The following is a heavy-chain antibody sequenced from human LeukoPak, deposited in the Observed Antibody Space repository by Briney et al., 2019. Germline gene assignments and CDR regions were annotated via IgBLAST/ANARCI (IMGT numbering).Heavy chain of an antibody. Sequence: GGSLRLSCAASGFIFSGSAMNWVRQAPGKGLEWVSYISSSSSTIYYADSVKGRFTISRDNAKSSLYLQMNSLRAEDTAVYYCAGHERLTMVRGKDWFDPWGQGTLVTVSS. CDR2: ISSSSSTI. CDR1: GFIFSGSA. CDR3: AGHERLTMVRGKDWFDP. V-gene: IGHV3-48*04. J-gene: IGHJ5*02. D-gene: IGHD3-10*01.